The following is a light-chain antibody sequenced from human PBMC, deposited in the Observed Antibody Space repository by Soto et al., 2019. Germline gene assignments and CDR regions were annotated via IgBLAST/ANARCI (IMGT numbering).Light chain of an antibody. J-gene: IGKJ1*01. Sequence: DIVMTQSPDSLAVSLGERATINCKSSQTVLYTSNYLAWYRQKPGQPPKLLIYWASTRESGVPDRFSGSGSGTDFTLTISSLQAEDVAVYYCQQYYTTPVTFGQGTKVEIK. CDR3: QQYYTTPVT. V-gene: IGKV4-1*01. CDR2: WAS. CDR1: QTVLYTSNY.